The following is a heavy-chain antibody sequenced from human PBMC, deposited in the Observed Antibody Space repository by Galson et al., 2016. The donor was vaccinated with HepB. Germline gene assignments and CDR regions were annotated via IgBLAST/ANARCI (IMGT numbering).Heavy chain of an antibody. CDR1: RGSVSSSAYY. CDR3: ARGPPDYLDSGSFYSGWFDP. Sequence: ETLSLTCTVSRGSVSSSAYYWSWVRQTPGKGLEWIGTVFYDGTTFYSPSLKSRLTISMDTSKNQFSLRLNSLTAADTAIYYFARGPPDYLDSGSFYSGWFDPWGRGTLVTVSS. J-gene: IGHJ5*02. CDR2: VFYDGTT. V-gene: IGHV4-39*07. D-gene: IGHD3-10*01.